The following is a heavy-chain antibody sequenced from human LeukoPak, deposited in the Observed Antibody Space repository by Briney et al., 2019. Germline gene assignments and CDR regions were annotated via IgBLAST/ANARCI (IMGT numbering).Heavy chain of an antibody. Sequence: PGGSLRLSCTASGFTVSNNYMSWVRQVPGKGLEWVSVIYNGGATYYADSVKGRFTISRDNVKNALYLQMNSLRAEDTAVYYCEGWIKPFEYWGQGTLVTVSS. CDR1: GFTVSNNY. J-gene: IGHJ4*02. CDR3: EGWIKPFEY. D-gene: IGHD5-18*01. CDR2: IYNGGAT. V-gene: IGHV3-66*01.